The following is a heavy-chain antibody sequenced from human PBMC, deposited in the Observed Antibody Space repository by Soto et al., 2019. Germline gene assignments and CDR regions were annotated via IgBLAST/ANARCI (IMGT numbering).Heavy chain of an antibody. CDR1: GGSISSYY. V-gene: IGHV4-59*01. CDR2: IYYSGST. D-gene: IGHD4-17*01. J-gene: IGHJ6*02. Sequence: SETLSLTCTVSGGSISSYYWSWIRQPPGKGLEWIGYIYYSGSTNYNPSLKSRVTISVDTSKNQFSLKLSSVTAADTAVYYCARVWQYGDFPYYYYGMDVWGQGTTVTVSS. CDR3: ARVWQYGDFPYYYYGMDV.